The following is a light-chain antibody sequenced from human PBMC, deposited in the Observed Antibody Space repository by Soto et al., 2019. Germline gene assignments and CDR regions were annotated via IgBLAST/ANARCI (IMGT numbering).Light chain of an antibody. CDR2: GAS. V-gene: IGKV3-15*01. CDR1: QSVSSN. Sequence: EIVMTQSPATLSVSPGERATLSCRASQSVSSNLAWYQQKPGQAPRLLIYGASTRATGIPARFSGGGSGTEFTLTISSLQSEDFAVYHCQQYNNWPPVYTFGQGTKLEIK. CDR3: QQYNNWPPVYT. J-gene: IGKJ2*01.